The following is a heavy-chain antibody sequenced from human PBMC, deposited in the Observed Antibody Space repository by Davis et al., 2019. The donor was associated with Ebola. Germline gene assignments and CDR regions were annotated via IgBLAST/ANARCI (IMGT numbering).Heavy chain of an antibody. CDR3: AGDFIFDY. CDR2: ISISSAFI. CDR1: GFTFSTYT. V-gene: IGHV3-21*01. D-gene: IGHD2-21*02. Sequence: GGSLRLSCAASGFTFSTYTMTWVRQAPGKGLEWVSSISISSAFIYYADSVKGRFTVSRDNAKNSLSLQMNSLRAEDTAVYYCAGDFIFDYCGQGTLVTVSS. J-gene: IGHJ4*02.